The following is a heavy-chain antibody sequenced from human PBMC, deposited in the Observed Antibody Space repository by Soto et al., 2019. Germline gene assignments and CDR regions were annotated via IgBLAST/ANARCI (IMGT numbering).Heavy chain of an antibody. J-gene: IGHJ4*02. CDR2: IKDGGRT. D-gene: IGHD5-12*01. V-gene: IGHV4-34*01. CDR1: GGSLSGYY. CDR3: ARGQEGVVATH. Sequence: QVQLQQWGAGLLKPSETLSLNCAVNGGSLSGYYWSWIRQPPGKGLEWIGEIKDGGRTNYSPSLKSLAAISSDTSNNQCSLRLYSVTAADTGVYYCARGQEGVVATHWDQGTLVTVSS.